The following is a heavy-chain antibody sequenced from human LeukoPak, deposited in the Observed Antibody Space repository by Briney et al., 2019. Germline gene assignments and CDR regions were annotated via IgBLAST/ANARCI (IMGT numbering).Heavy chain of an antibody. CDR2: MYYSGST. J-gene: IGHJ3*02. V-gene: IGHV4-39*01. CDR3: ARSSGWYRSFDI. D-gene: IGHD6-19*01. CDR1: GGSISSNSYY. Sequence: SETQSLTCTVSGGSISSNSYYSGWIRQPPGKGLEWIGSMYYSGSTYYNPSLESRVTISVDTSKNQFSLNLSSVTAADTAVYFCARSSGWYRSFDIWGQGTMVTVSS.